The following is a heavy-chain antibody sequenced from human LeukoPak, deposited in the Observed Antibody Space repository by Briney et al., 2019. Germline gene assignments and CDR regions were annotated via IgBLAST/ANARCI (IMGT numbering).Heavy chain of an antibody. V-gene: IGHV1-18*04. J-gene: IGHJ4*02. Sequence: GASVKVSCKASGYTFTGYYMHWVRQAPGQGLEWMGWISAYNGNTNYAQKLQGRVTMTTDTSTSTAYMELRSLRSDDTAVYYCARDRGIVGATIRDYWGQGTLVTVSS. D-gene: IGHD1-26*01. CDR2: ISAYNGNT. CDR3: ARDRGIVGATIRDY. CDR1: GYTFTGYY.